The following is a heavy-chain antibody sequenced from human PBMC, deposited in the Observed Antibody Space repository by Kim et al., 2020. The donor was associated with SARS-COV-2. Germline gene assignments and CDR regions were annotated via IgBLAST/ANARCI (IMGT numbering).Heavy chain of an antibody. D-gene: IGHD2-2*01. J-gene: IGHJ4*02. CDR1: GIPFSNAW. Sequence: GGSLRLSCAVSGIPFSNAWMNWVRQAPGRGLEWVGRIKSLSDGGTSDYAAPVKGRFTISRDDSKNTLYLQMNSLKSEDAGVYYCTTVSMRWGQGTLVTVSS. CDR3: TTVSMR. CDR2: IKSLSDGGTS. V-gene: IGHV3-15*01.